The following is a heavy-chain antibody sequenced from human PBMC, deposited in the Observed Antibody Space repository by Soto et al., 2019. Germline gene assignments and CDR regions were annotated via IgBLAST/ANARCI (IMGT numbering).Heavy chain of an antibody. V-gene: IGHV1-8*01. Sequence: ASVKVSCKASGYTFTSYDISWVRQATGQGLEWMGWMNPNSGNTGYAQEFQGRVTMTRNTSIGTAYMELSSLRSEDTAVYYCARGRIFVSRNDVFDLWGQRTTVTVSS. J-gene: IGHJ3*01. CDR2: MNPNSGNT. CDR1: GYTFTSYD. D-gene: IGHD3-3*01. CDR3: ARGRIFVSRNDVFDL.